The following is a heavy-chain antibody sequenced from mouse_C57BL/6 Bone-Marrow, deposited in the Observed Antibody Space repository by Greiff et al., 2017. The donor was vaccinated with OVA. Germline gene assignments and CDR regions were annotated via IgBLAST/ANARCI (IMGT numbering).Heavy chain of an antibody. D-gene: IGHD1-1*02. CDR3: ARHLWFYAMDY. Sequence: VQLQQPGAELVRPGTSVKLSCKASGYTFTSYWMHWVKQRPGQGLEWIGVIDPSDSYTNYNQKFKGKATLTVDTSSSTAYMQLSSLTSEDSAVYYCARHLWFYAMDYWGQGTSVTVSS. CDR2: IDPSDSYT. J-gene: IGHJ4*01. CDR1: GYTFTSYW. V-gene: IGHV1-59*01.